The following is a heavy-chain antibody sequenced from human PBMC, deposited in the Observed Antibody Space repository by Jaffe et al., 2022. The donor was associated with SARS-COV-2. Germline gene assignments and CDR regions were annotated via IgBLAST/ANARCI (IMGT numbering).Heavy chain of an antibody. D-gene: IGHD1-1*01. CDR2: VSTGGST. Sequence: EVQLVESGGGLVQPGGSLRLSCAASGFAFRAYAMSWVRQAPGKGLEWVSAVSTGGSTYYADSVKGRLTISRDNSRNTLYLQMNSLRVEDTAVYYCAKEETKRRTPGVDYWGQGALVTVSS. CDR1: GFAFRAYA. CDR3: AKEETKRRTPGVDY. V-gene: IGHV3-23*04. J-gene: IGHJ4*02.